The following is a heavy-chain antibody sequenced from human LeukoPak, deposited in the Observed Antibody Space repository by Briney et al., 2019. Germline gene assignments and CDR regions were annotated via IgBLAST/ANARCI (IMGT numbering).Heavy chain of an antibody. Sequence: PSETLSLTCVVSGFSIRSGYQWAWIRQPPGQGLEWIGSIYHTGSAHCNPSLKSRVTISIDTSNNQFSLRLNSVTAADTAVYYCARDPRWLTPDCTSISCYENYFDPWGQGILVTVSS. D-gene: IGHD2-2*01. CDR3: ARDPRWLTPDCTSISCYENYFDP. CDR1: GFSIRSGYQ. V-gene: IGHV4-38-2*02. J-gene: IGHJ4*02. CDR2: IYHTGSA.